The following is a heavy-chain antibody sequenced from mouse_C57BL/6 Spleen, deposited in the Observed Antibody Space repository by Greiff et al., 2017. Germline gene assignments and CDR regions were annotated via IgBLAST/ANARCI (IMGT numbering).Heavy chain of an antibody. J-gene: IGHJ3*01. CDR1: GYTFTDYY. CDR2: IYPGSGNT. CDR3: ARGHWDAWFAY. Sequence: QVQLKESGAELVRPGASVKLSCKASGYTFTDYYINWVKQRPGQGLEWIARIYPGSGNTYYNEKFKGKATLTAEKSSSTAYMQLSSLTSEDSAVYFCARGHWDAWFAYWGQGTLVTVSA. D-gene: IGHD4-1*01. V-gene: IGHV1-76*01.